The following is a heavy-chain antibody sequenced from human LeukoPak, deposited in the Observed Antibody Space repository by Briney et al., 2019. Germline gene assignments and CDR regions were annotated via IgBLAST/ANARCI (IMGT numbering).Heavy chain of an antibody. J-gene: IGHJ3*02. CDR3: AKGWVVATGGFDM. CDR2: IYSGGPT. V-gene: IGHV3-53*01. Sequence: GGSLRLSCAASGFTVSLYYMTWVRQAPGKGLEWVSVIYSGGPTYYADSVKGRFTISRDNSKNTVYLQMNSLRGEDTAVYFCAKGWVVATGGFDMWGQGTMVTVSS. D-gene: IGHD2-8*02. CDR1: GFTVSLYY.